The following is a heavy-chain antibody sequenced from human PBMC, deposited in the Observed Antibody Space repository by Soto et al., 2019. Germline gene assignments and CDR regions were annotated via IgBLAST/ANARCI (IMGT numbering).Heavy chain of an antibody. V-gene: IGHV3-23*01. CDR3: AKDRGRGYEGFES. D-gene: IGHD5-12*01. Sequence: VQLLESGGGLVPPGGSLRLSCAASGFNFSSYAMSCVGHAPWKRREWVSAIRVSGGSTFYSDSAKGRFTISRDTSKNTLCLQMNSLRAEDTAVYYCAKDRGRGYEGFESWGQGTLVTVSS. CDR2: IRVSGGST. CDR1: GFNFSSYA. J-gene: IGHJ5*01.